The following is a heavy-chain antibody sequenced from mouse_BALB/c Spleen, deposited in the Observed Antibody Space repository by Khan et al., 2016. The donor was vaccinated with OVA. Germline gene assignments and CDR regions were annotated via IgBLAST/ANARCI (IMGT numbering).Heavy chain of an antibody. CDR1: GYSITSGYG. D-gene: IGHD1-2*01. V-gene: IGHV3-2*02. CDR3: PRTARIKY. J-gene: IGHJ2*01. Sequence: EEGPGLVKPSQSLSLTCTVTGYSITSGYGWNWIRQFPGNKLEWVGYISYSGSTNYNPSLKSRISITRDTSKNQFFLQLNSVTTEDTATYYCPRTARIKYWGQGTTLTVSS. CDR2: ISYSGST.